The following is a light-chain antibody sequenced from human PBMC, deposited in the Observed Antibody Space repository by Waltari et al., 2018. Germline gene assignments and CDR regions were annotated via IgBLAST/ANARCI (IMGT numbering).Light chain of an antibody. CDR3: QSTDINGLYVV. V-gene: IGLV3-25*03. CDR2: KDS. J-gene: IGLJ2*01. CDR1: SLPQQH. Sequence: SYELTQPPPVSVSPGPTARLPCSGSSLPQQHPHWYQQKAGPAPVQVMPKDSERPSGIPERFSGSTSGTTVTLIISGVQAEDEADYYCQSTDINGLYVVFGAGTKLTVL.